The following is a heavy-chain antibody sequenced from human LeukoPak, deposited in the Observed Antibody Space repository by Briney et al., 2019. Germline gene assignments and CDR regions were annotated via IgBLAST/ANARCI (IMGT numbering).Heavy chain of an antibody. CDR2: MNPNSGNT. Sequence: ASVKVSCEASGYTFTSYGISWVRQATGQGLEWMGWMNPNSGNTGYAQKFQGRVTITRNTSISTAYMELSSLRSEDTAVYYCARGRGRLRLGELSLLDYWGQGTLVTVSS. CDR3: ARGRGRLRLGELSLLDY. V-gene: IGHV1-8*03. D-gene: IGHD3-16*02. CDR1: GYTFTSYG. J-gene: IGHJ4*02.